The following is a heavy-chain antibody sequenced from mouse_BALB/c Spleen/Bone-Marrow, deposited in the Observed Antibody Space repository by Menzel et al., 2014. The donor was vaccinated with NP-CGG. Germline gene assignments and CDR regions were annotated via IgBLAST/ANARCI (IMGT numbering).Heavy chain of an antibody. V-gene: IGHV1-69*01. D-gene: IGHD2-3*01. Sequence: QVQLQQSGAELVMPGASVKLSCKASGYTFTSYWINWVKQRPGQGLEWIGNIYPSDNYTNYNQKFKDKATLTVDKSSSTAYMQLSSPTSEDSAVYYCTRTYEYFDYWGQGTTLTVSS. J-gene: IGHJ2*01. CDR1: GYTFTSYW. CDR3: TRTYEYFDY. CDR2: IYPSDNYT.